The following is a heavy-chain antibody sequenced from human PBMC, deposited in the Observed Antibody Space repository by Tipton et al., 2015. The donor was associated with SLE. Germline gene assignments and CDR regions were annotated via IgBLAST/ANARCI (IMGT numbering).Heavy chain of an antibody. CDR1: GGSLSSGSYY. J-gene: IGHJ3*02. CDR2: IYTIGNT. D-gene: IGHD1-14*01. CDR3: ARERYGAFDI. Sequence: LRLSCTVSGGSLSSGSYYWTWIRQPAGKGLEWIGYIYTIGNTNYNPSLKSRVTISVGKSKNQFSLKLSSVTAADTAVYYCARERYGAFDIWGQGTMVTVSS. V-gene: IGHV4-61*09.